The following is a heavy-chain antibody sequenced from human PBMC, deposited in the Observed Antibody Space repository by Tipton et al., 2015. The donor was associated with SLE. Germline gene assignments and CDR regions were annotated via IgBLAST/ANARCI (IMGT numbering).Heavy chain of an antibody. V-gene: IGHV4-4*07. CDR3: ARDGPDSSGYTWYFDY. D-gene: IGHD3-22*01. J-gene: IGHJ4*02. CDR2: IYTSGST. Sequence: TLSLTCAVYGGSFSGYYWSWIRQPAGKGLGWIGRIYTSGSTNYNPSLKSRVTMSVDTSKNQFSLKLSSVTAADTAVYYCARDGPDSSGYTWYFDYWGQGTLVTVSS. CDR1: GGSFSGYY.